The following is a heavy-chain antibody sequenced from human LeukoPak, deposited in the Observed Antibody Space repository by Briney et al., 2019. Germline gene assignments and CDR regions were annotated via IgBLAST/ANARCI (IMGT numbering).Heavy chain of an antibody. V-gene: IGHV6-1*01. CDR1: VDSVSSNSAA. Sequence: SQTLSLTCAISVDSVSSNSAAWNWIRKSPSRGLEWLGRTYYRSKWYNDYAVSVKSRITINPDTSKNQFSLQLNSVTPEDTAVYYCARGVWDIVVVPAAMGRYYFDYWGQGTLVTVSS. CDR3: ARGVWDIVVVPAAMGRYYFDY. CDR2: TYYRSKWYN. J-gene: IGHJ4*02. D-gene: IGHD2-2*01.